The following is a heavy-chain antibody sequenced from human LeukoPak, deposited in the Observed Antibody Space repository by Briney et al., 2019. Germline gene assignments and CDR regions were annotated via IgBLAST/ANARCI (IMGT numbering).Heavy chain of an antibody. Sequence: GGSLRLSCAASGFTFSSYSMNWVRQAPGKGLEWVSSISSSGSTIYYTDSVKGRFTISRDNAKNSLYLQMNSLRAEDTAVYYCATMARYYYYYYYMDVWGKGTTVTVSS. CDR3: ATMARYYYYYYYMDV. J-gene: IGHJ6*03. D-gene: IGHD3-10*01. V-gene: IGHV3-48*04. CDR1: GFTFSSYS. CDR2: ISSSGSTI.